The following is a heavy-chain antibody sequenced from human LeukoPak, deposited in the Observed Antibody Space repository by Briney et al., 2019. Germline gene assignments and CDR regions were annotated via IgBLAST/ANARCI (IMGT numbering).Heavy chain of an antibody. CDR2: ISRSSSSI. J-gene: IGHJ4*02. Sequence: PGGSLRLSCAASGFTFSSFSMNWVRQAPGKGLEWVSHISRSSSSIYYADSVKGRFTISRDNAKSALYLLMNSLRDEDTAVYYCARGGYGSYYFDYWGQGTLVTVSS. V-gene: IGHV3-48*02. CDR1: GFTFSSFS. CDR3: ARGGYGSYYFDY. D-gene: IGHD3-10*01.